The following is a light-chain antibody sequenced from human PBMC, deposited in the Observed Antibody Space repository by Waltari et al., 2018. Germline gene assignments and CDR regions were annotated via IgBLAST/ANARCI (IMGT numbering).Light chain of an antibody. CDR3: QQYYAIPRT. CDR2: WAS. V-gene: IGKV4-1*01. CDR1: QSVLYSSNNKNY. J-gene: IGKJ1*01. Sequence: DIVMTQSPDPLAVSLGERATINCKSSQSVLYSSNNKNYLAWYQQRPGQPPKLLIYWASTRECGVPDRFSGSGYGTDFTLTISSLLAEDVAVYYCQQYYAIPRTFGQGTKVEIK.